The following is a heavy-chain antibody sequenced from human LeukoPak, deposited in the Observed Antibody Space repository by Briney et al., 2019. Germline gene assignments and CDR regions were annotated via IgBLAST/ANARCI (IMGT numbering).Heavy chain of an antibody. V-gene: IGHV3-23*01. Sequence: GGSLRLSCAASGFAFSFYAMSWVRQPPGKGLEWVSTINANSGTTYYAASVRGRFTISRDNSKNTLYLQVNTLRADDTATYYCAKPISGGLAVTADWFHSWGQGTLVVVSS. CDR3: AKPISGGLAVTADWFHS. J-gene: IGHJ5*01. CDR1: GFAFSFYA. D-gene: IGHD6-19*01. CDR2: INANSGTT.